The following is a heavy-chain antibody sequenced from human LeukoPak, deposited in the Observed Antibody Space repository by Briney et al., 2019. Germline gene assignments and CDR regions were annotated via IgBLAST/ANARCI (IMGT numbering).Heavy chain of an antibody. J-gene: IGHJ3*02. CDR2: IYTSGST. D-gene: IGHD3-10*01. Sequence: SETLSLTCTVSGGSISSYYWSWIRQPAGKGLEWIGRIYTSGSTNYNPSLKSRVTMSVDTPKNQFSLKLSSVTAADTAVYYCARRFRGSGSYYNDAFDIWGQGTMVTVSS. CDR1: GGSISSYY. CDR3: ARRFRGSGSYYNDAFDI. V-gene: IGHV4-4*07.